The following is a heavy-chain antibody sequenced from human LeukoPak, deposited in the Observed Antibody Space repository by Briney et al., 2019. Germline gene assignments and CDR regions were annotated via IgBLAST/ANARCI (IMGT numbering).Heavy chain of an antibody. Sequence: GGSLRLSCAASGFSFTASAMHWVRQAPGKGLEWVAVISYDGTNKYYADAVKGRFPISRDNSKNTLYLQMNSLKSEDTAVYYCAKVAADNYYYYMDVWGKGTTVTVSS. V-gene: IGHV3-30*04. CDR2: ISYDGTNK. J-gene: IGHJ6*03. CDR3: AKVAADNYYYYMDV. CDR1: GFSFTASA.